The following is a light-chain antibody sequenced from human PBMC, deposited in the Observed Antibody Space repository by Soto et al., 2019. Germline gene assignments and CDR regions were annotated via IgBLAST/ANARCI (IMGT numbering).Light chain of an antibody. V-gene: IGKV3-11*02. CDR2: DAS. CDR1: VSASCD. J-gene: IGKJ1*01. Sequence: IVLTQSLSTLSLSPGEIATLSSRGCVSASCDAAWYAQVPGQALRLLIYDASSLATGMPGRFSGSGSGRDFTLTISSLVPVDFVVYYCQQRINWWTFGQGTKGDIK. CDR3: QQRINWWT.